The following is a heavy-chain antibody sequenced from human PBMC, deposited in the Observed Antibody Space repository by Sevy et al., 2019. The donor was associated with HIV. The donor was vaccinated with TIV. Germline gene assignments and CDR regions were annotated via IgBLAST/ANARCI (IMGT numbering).Heavy chain of an antibody. J-gene: IGHJ4*02. CDR3: ARAGTGSYRAYFDY. Sequence: GGSLRLSCAASEFTVSSSYMSWVRQAPGKGLEWVSILYSGGSTYYAASAKGRFAVSRDNSKNTLYLQMNSLRAEDTAVYYCARAGTGSYRAYFDYWGQGTLVTVSS. D-gene: IGHD1-26*01. V-gene: IGHV3-53*01. CDR1: EFTVSSSY. CDR2: LYSGGST.